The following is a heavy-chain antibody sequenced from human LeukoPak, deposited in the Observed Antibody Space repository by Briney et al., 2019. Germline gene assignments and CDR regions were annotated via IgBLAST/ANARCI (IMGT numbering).Heavy chain of an antibody. J-gene: IGHJ4*02. CDR1: GYTFTNYA. D-gene: IGHD3-16*02. V-gene: IGHV7-4-1*02. Sequence: ASVTVSCKASGYTFTNYAMNWVRQAPGQGLEWMGWIHPSTGNPAYAQGFTGRFVFSLDTSFSTTYMEISSLKAEDTAVYFCARAFQSLGGLSLPDYWGQGTLVTVSS. CDR2: IHPSTGNP. CDR3: ARAFQSLGGLSLPDY.